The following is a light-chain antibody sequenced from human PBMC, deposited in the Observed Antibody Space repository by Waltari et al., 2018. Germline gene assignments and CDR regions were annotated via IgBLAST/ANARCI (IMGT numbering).Light chain of an antibody. CDR1: TSNIGRNY. CDR2: RNN. V-gene: IGLV1-47*01. J-gene: IGLJ3*02. Sequence: QSVLTQPPSASGTPGQRVTISCSGSTSNIGRNYVDWYQQFPGTAPKLLVYRNNEGPSGVPDRIAGSKSGTSASLAIGGLRSEDEADYYCATWDGSLTAWVFGGGTKVTVL. CDR3: ATWDGSLTAWV.